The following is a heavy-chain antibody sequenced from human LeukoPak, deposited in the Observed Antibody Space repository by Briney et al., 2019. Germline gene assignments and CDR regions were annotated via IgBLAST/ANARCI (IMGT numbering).Heavy chain of an antibody. Sequence: QAGGSLRLSCAASGFTFSNYWMIWVRQAPGKGLEWVGNIKQDGSEKRYADSVRGRFSISRDNAQTSLYLQMNSLRAKDTAVYYCARASDPWLQLTWGQGTLVTVSS. CDR3: ARASDPWLQLT. D-gene: IGHD5-24*01. CDR1: GFTFSNYW. V-gene: IGHV3-7*05. CDR2: IKQDGSEK. J-gene: IGHJ5*02.